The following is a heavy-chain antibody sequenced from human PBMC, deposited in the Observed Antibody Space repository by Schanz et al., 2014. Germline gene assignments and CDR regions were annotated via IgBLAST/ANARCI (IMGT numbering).Heavy chain of an antibody. D-gene: IGHD3-22*01. CDR2: INPNSGGT. J-gene: IGHJ4*02. CDR3: ARDIQYHYDTSGPVGAFDI. CDR1: GYTFTGYY. V-gene: IGHV1-2*02. Sequence: QVQLVQSGAEVKKPGASVKVSCKASGYTFTGYYMHWVRQAPGQGLEWMGWINPNSGGTKYAQKFQGRVTMTRETSISTAYMELSRLRSDDTAVYYCARDIQYHYDTSGPVGAFDIWGQGTLVTVSS.